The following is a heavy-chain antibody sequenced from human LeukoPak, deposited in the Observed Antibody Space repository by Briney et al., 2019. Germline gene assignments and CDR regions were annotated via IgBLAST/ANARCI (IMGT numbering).Heavy chain of an antibody. CDR3: ARGSNWGDY. J-gene: IGHJ4*02. D-gene: IGHD7-27*01. CDR1: GASISDYY. CDR2: FSNSGTT. Sequence: PSETLSLTCTVSGASISDYYWSWIRQPPGKGLEWIGFFSNSGTTNYNSSLKSRVTMSVDTSKNQFSLKLSSVTAADTAVYYCARGSNWGDYWGQGTLVTVSS. V-gene: IGHV4-59*12.